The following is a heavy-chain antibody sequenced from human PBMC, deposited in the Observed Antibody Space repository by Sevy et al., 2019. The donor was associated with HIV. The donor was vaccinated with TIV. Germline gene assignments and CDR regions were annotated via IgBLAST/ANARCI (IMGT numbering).Heavy chain of an antibody. CDR1: GFAYSGYG. Sequence: GGSLRLSCAAFGFAYSGYGMHWVCQAPGKGLEWVAVIWYGGSNTDYADSVKGRFTISRDNSKTTLYLQMNSLRAEDTAVYYCARESIAVAGIEYYFDSWGQGTLVTVSS. CDR2: IWYGGSNT. D-gene: IGHD6-19*01. J-gene: IGHJ4*02. V-gene: IGHV3-33*01. CDR3: ARESIAVAGIEYYFDS.